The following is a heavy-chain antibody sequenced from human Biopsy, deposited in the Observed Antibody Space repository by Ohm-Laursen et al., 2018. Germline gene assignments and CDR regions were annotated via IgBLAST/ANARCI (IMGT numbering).Heavy chain of an antibody. CDR2: TYDSGDTT. CDR1: GFTFSSYG. D-gene: IGHD5-18*01. J-gene: IGHJ4*02. V-gene: IGHV3-23*01. CDR3: AKTLGDSDGSRYFDF. Sequence: GSLRLSCTASGFTFSSYGMSWVRQAPGKGLEWVSVTYDSGDTTHYGDSVKGRFSVSRENSKNTLYLQMNSLRAEATAVYYCAKTLGDSDGSRYFDFWGQGTLVTVSS.